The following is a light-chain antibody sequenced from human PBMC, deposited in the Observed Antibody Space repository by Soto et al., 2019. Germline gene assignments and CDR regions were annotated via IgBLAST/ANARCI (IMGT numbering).Light chain of an antibody. Sequence: EIVMTQSPATLSVSTGERATLSCRASQSVSSNLAWYQQKPGEAPRLLIYGVSTRATGIPTRLSGSGYGTEFTLTISSLQHEDFAVYSCQHYNYWTPTFGHGTKVDIK. V-gene: IGKV3-15*01. CDR1: QSVSSN. J-gene: IGKJ1*01. CDR3: QHYNYWTPT. CDR2: GVS.